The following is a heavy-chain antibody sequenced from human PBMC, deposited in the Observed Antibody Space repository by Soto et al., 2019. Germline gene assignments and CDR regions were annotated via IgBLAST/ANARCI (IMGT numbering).Heavy chain of an antibody. CDR1: GFTFNTYS. CDR3: ARDGEYSDYENWYFDL. V-gene: IGHV3-21*01. CDR2: IDTSSSCI. J-gene: IGHJ2*01. Sequence: EVQLVESGGGLVKPGGSLRLSCAASGFTFNTYSMNWVRQAPGKGLEWVSSIDTSSSCIYYGGSLKGRFTISRDNAKNSLYLQMNNLKAEDTAVYYCARDGEYSDYENWYFDLWGRGTLVTVSS. D-gene: IGHD5-12*01.